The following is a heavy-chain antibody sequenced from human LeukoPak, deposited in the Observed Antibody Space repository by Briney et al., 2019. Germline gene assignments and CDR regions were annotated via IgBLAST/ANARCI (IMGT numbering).Heavy chain of an antibody. J-gene: IGHJ4*02. Sequence: PGGSLRLSCAASGFTFSSYTMNRVRQAPGKGLEWVSYISSSSSIIYYADSVKGRFTISRDNAKNSLYLQMNSLRAEDTAVYYCARQKDYGVDYWGQGTLVTVSS. CDR3: ARQKDYGVDY. D-gene: IGHD4-17*01. CDR2: ISSSSSII. V-gene: IGHV3-48*04. CDR1: GFTFSSYT.